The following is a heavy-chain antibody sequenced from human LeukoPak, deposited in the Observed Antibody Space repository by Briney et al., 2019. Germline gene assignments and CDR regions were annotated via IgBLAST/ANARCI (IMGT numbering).Heavy chain of an antibody. CDR1: GYSFSSYW. V-gene: IGHV5-51*01. J-gene: IGHJ1*01. CDR3: ARHQRYCSSVSCSIDC. D-gene: IGHD2-2*01. Sequence: GESLKISCKGSGYSFSSYWIGWVRQMPGKGLEWMGTIYPGDSETRYSPSFQGQVTISGDKSITTAYLQWSSLKASDTAMYYCARHQRYCSSVSCSIDCWGQGTLVTVSS. CDR2: IYPGDSET.